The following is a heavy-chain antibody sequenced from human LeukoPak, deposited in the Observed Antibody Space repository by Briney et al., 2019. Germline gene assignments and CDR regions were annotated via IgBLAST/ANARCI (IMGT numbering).Heavy chain of an antibody. D-gene: IGHD1-26*01. V-gene: IGHV2-5*02. J-gene: IGHJ4*02. Sequence: SGPTPVNPTQTLTLTCTFSGFSLSTTGVGVGWIRQPPGKALEWLALIYWDDDKRYSPSLKSRLTITKDTSKNQVVLTMTNMDPVDTATYYCAHYDNQPAGNSGSYYLDYWGQGTLVTVSS. CDR2: IYWDDDK. CDR3: AHYDNQPAGNSGSYYLDY. CDR1: GFSLSTTGVG.